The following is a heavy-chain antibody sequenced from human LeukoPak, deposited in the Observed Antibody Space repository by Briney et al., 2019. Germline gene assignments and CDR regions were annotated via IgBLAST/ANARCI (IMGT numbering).Heavy chain of an antibody. V-gene: IGHV1-2*02. CDR2: INPNSGGT. CDR3: ARDLFDCSGGSCYL. J-gene: IGHJ4*02. CDR1: GYTFTGYY. D-gene: IGHD2-15*01. Sequence: ASVKVSCKASGYTFTGYYMHWVRQAPGQGLEWMGWINPNSGGTNYALKFQGRVTMTRDTSISTAYMELSRLRSDDTAVYYCARDLFDCSGGSCYLWGQGTLVTVSS.